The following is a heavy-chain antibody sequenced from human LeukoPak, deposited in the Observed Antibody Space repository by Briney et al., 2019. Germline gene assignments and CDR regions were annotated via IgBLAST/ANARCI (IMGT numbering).Heavy chain of an antibody. CDR2: IYHTGNT. J-gene: IGHJ5*02. Sequence: SETLSLTCSVSGYSLSDGVYWGWIRQPPGKGLEWIGTIYHTGNTYYNPSLESRITISVDTSKNHFSLKLTSVTATDTAVYYCATSGVLYWIQTWGQGTLVTVSS. D-gene: IGHD2-15*01. CDR3: ATSGVLYWIQT. V-gene: IGHV4-38-2*01. CDR1: GYSLSDGVY.